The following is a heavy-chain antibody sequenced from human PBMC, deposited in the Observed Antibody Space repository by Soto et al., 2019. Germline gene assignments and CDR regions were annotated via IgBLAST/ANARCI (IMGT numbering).Heavy chain of an antibody. CDR3: AAVVVPAAISPGSLSGTGTTIDY. J-gene: IGHJ4*02. CDR1: GGSISSGGYY. V-gene: IGHV4-31*03. D-gene: IGHD2-2*02. Sequence: PSETLSLTCTVSGGSISSGGYYWSWIRQHPGKGLEWIGYIYYSGSTYYNPSLKSRVTISVDTSKNQFSLKLSSVTAADTAVYYCAAVVVPAAISPGSLSGTGTTIDYWGQGTLVTVSS. CDR2: IYYSGST.